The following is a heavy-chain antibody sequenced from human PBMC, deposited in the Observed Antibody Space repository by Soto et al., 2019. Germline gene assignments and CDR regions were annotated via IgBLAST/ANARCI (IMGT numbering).Heavy chain of an antibody. CDR1: GFTFSSYA. CDR3: ANTAYEQVLWFGDPSQNYFDY. Sequence: GGSLRLSCTASGFTFSSYAMSWVRQAPGKGLEWVSAISGSGGSTYYADSGKGRFTISIDNSKNTLYLQMNSLSAEDTAVYYCANTAYEQVLWFGDPSQNYFDYWGQGTLVTVSS. V-gene: IGHV3-23*01. D-gene: IGHD3-10*01. J-gene: IGHJ4*02. CDR2: ISGSGGST.